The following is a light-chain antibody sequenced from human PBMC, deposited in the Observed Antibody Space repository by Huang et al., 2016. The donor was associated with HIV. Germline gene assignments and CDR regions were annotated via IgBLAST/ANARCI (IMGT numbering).Light chain of an antibody. CDR3: QQYNDWPRT. J-gene: IGKJ1*01. V-gene: IGKV3-15*01. CDR1: QSVNNK. Sequence: EIVMTQFPGTVSVSPGERATLSCRASQSVNNKLAWYQQKPGQAPTLLIYGPSTRAAGIPASFSGSGSGTEFTLTITSLQSEDFAVYYCQQYNDWPRTFGQGTKVEIK. CDR2: GPS.